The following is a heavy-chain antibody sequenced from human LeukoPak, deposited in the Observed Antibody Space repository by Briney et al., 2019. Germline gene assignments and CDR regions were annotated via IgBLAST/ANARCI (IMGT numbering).Heavy chain of an antibody. J-gene: IGHJ4*02. D-gene: IGHD3-3*01. CDR3: ARRPYYDFWSGYSDYFDY. CDR2: IYYSGST. CDR1: GGSISSSSYY. Sequence: SDTLSLTCTVSGGSISSSSYYWGWIRQPPGKGLEWIGSIYYSGSTYYSPSLKSRVTISVDTSKNQFSLKLSSVTAADTAVYYCARRPYYDFWSGYSDYFDYWGQGTLVTVSS. V-gene: IGHV4-39*01.